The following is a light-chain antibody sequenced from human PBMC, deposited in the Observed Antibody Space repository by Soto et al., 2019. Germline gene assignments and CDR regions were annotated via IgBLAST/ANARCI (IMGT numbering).Light chain of an antibody. CDR2: QVT. J-gene: IGLJ2*01. V-gene: IGLV2-8*01. CDR1: SRDVGGYNY. Sequence: QSALTQPPSASGSPGQSVTISCTGTSRDVGGYNYVSWYQQHPGKAPKLMIYQVTKRPSGVPDRFSASKSGNTASLTVSGLQAEDEAHYYCTSYAGDNNVVFGGGTQLTVL. CDR3: TSYAGDNNVV.